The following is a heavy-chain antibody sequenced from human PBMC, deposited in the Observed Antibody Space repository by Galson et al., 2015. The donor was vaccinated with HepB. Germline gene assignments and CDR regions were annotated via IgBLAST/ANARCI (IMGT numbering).Heavy chain of an antibody. D-gene: IGHD5-12*01. CDR1: GFTFRSYW. J-gene: IGHJ4*02. CDR3: AREANGYDLDY. Sequence: SLRLSCAASGFTFRSYWMHWVRQAPGKGLVWVPRIDSDGRNPDYADSVKGRFTISRDNAKNTLYLQMNSLRAEDTAVYFCAREANGYDLDYWGQGTLATVSS. CDR2: IDSDGRNP. V-gene: IGHV3-74*01.